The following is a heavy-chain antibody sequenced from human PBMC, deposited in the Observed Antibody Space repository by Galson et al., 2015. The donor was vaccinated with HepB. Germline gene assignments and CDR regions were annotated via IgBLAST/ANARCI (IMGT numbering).Heavy chain of an antibody. D-gene: IGHD2-15*01. CDR1: GGSFSANN. Sequence: SETLSLTCAVCGGSFSANNWKYVRQPPGKGLDWTEQINHSGSTKYNSSLKSRVPISVDTSKKQFSVRLTSATAADTAVNKCARLWGHGIVVVISTIRGTGSGDWFDPWGQGTLVTVSS. CDR3: ARLWGHGIVVVISTIRGTGSGDWFDP. J-gene: IGHJ5*02. CDR2: INHSGST. V-gene: IGHV4-34*01.